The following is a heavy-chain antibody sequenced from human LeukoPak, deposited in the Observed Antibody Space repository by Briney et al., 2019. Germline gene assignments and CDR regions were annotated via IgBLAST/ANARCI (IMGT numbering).Heavy chain of an antibody. J-gene: IGHJ4*02. V-gene: IGHV1-8*01. CDR1: GYTFTAYD. D-gene: IGHD7-27*01. CDR2: MNPKTGDT. CDR3: AKNLQYTGDCDD. Sequence: ASVKVSCKASGYTFTAYDINWVRQAAGQGLEWLGWMNPKTGDTGYARKLQGRVTMTRDTSLTTAYMELSGLTSEDTAIYYCAKNLQYTGDCDDWGQGTLVTVSS.